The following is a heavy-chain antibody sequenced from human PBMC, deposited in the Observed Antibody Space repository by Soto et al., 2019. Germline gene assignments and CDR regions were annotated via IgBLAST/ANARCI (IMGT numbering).Heavy chain of an antibody. V-gene: IGHV4-34*01. J-gene: IGHJ4*02. CDR2: INHSGST. D-gene: IGHD3-10*01. CDR1: GGSFSGYY. CDR3: ARIRRRAMVRGVSGAAADY. Sequence: QVQLQQWGAGLLKPSETLSLTCAVYGGSFSGYYWSWIRQPPGKGLEWIGEINHSGSTNDNPTRKSRVSISVDTSKNQFSLKLSSVTAADTAVYYCARIRRRAMVRGVSGAAADYWGQGTLVTVSS.